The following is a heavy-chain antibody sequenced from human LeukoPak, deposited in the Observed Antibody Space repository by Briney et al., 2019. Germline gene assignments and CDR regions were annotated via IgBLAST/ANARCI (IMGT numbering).Heavy chain of an antibody. CDR1: GDTVSTSSAV. CDR2: TYYRSRWYS. CDR3: ATRLSGPLYTFDI. V-gene: IGHV6-1*01. D-gene: IGHD1-26*01. J-gene: IGHJ3*02. Sequence: SQTLSLTCVISGDTVSTSSAVWNWIRQSPSRGLEWLGRTYYRSRWYSEYAVSVKGRIDISPDTSKNQISLQLNSVTPDDTAVYYCATRLSGPLYTFDIWGQGTVVTVSS.